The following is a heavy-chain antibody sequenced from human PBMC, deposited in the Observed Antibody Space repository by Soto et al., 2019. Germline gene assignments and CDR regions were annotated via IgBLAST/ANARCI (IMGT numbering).Heavy chain of an antibody. CDR1: GFTFSSYS. J-gene: IGHJ4*02. V-gene: IGHV3-21*01. D-gene: IGHD4-17*01. CDR2: ISSSSSYI. Sequence: GGSLRLSCAASGFTFSSYSMNWVRQPPGKGLEWVSSISSSSSYIYYADSVKGRFTISRYNAKNSLYLQMNSLRAEDTAVYYCARLVGDYEPYIIFDYWGQGTLVTVSS. CDR3: ARLVGDYEPYIIFDY.